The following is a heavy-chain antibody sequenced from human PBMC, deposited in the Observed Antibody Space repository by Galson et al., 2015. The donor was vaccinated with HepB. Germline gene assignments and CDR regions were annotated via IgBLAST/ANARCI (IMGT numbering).Heavy chain of an antibody. CDR3: ARGIYGAFDF. D-gene: IGHD4-17*01. J-gene: IGHJ4*03. V-gene: IGHV3-23*01. CDR1: GFMFSSYA. CDR2: CNTSGTST. Sequence: LRLSCAASGFMFSSYAMIWVRQAAGKGPEWLSECNTSGTSTYYADSAKGRLTVSRDNSKNTLYLQMNTLRAGDTALYYCARGIYGAFDFWGQGALVTVS.